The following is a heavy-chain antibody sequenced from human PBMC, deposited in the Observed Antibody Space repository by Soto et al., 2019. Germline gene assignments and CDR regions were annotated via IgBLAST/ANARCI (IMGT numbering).Heavy chain of an antibody. J-gene: IGHJ4*02. V-gene: IGHV3-33*01. CDR3: ARDWWIWDFCSGGGGCAGDY. Sequence: QVQLVESGGGVVQPGTSLRLSCAVSGCTFTKYGFHWVRQSPGTGLEWVAFIWHDGSQKYYADSVKGRFTISRDSSKNTVFREMNSLRNEDTAIYYCARDWWIWDFCSGGGGCAGDYWGQGTMVTVSS. D-gene: IGHD3-3*01. CDR2: IWHDGSQK. CDR1: GCTFTKYG.